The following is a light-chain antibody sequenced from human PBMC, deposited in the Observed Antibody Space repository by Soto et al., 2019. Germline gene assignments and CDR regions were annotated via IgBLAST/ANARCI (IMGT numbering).Light chain of an antibody. V-gene: IGKV1-5*03. CDR3: QQYKNRPYT. J-gene: IGKJ2*01. Sequence: DIQMTQSPSTLSASVGDRVTITCRASQNINDYLAWYQHKPGKAPKLLIYKASRLQSEVPSKFSGSGSGTEFTLTITSLQPDDLATYYCQQYKNRPYTFGQGTNLEIK. CDR2: KAS. CDR1: QNINDY.